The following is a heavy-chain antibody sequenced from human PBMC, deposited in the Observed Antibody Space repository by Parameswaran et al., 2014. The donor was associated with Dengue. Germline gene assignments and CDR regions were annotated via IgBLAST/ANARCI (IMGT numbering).Heavy chain of an antibody. CDR2: IYYSGST. V-gene: IGHV4-39*01. CDR3: ARVRGDGYNFYGY. D-gene: IGHD5-24*01. J-gene: IGHJ4*02. Sequence: WIRQPPGKGLEWIGSIYYSGSTYYNPSLKSRVTISVDTSKNQFSLKLSSVTAADTAVYYCARVRGDGYNFYGYWGQGTLVTVSS.